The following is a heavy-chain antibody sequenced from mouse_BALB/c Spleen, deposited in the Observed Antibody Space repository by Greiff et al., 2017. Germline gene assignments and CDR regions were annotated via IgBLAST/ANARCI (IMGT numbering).Heavy chain of an antibody. CDR3: ARYYYGSPYYYAMDY. V-gene: IGHV3-8*02. CDR2: ISYSGST. CDR1: GDSITSGY. J-gene: IGHJ4*01. Sequence: EVKVVESGPSLVKPSQTLSLTCSVTGDSITSGYWNWIRKFPGNKLEYMGYISYSGSTYYNPSLKSRISITRDTSKNQYYLQLNSVTTEDTATYYCARYYYGSPYYYAMDYWGQGTSVTVSS. D-gene: IGHD1-1*01.